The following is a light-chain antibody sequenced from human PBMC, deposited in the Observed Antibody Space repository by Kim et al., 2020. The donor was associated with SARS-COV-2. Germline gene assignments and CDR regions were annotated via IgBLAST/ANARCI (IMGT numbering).Light chain of an antibody. Sequence: SYELTQPPSVSVSPGQTASLTCSGDKLGDKYACWYQQKPGQSPVLVIYQDSKRPSGIPERFSGSNSGNTATLTISGTQAMDEADYYCQAWDSSITVVFGG. CDR3: QAWDSSITVV. V-gene: IGLV3-1*01. CDR2: QDS. CDR1: KLGDKY. J-gene: IGLJ2*01.